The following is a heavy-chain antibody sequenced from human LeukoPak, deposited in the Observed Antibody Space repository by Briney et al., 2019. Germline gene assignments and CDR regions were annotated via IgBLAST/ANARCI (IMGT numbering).Heavy chain of an antibody. CDR2: IIPILGIA. CDR1: GGTFSSYA. CDR3: QRITIFGVVIDFDY. D-gene: IGHD3-3*01. J-gene: IGHJ4*02. V-gene: IGHV1-69*04. Sequence: ASVKVSCKASGGTFSSYAISWVRQAPGQGLEWMGRIIPILGIANYAQKFQGRVTMATDTSTSTAYLEVRSLRSDDTAVYYCQRITIFGVVIDFDYWGPGTLVTVSS.